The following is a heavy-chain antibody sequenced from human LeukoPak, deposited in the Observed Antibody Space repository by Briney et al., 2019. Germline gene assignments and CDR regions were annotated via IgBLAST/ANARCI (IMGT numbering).Heavy chain of an antibody. CDR3: ARLGLGGMTRGDNYFDY. V-gene: IGHV4-59*01. Sequence: PSETLSLTCTVSGDSISSYYWSWIRQPPGKGLEWIGYIYHSGSTNYNPSLKSRATISVDTSKNQFSLKLSSVTAADTAVYYCARLGLGGMTRGDNYFDYWGQGTLVTVSS. D-gene: IGHD4-17*01. CDR1: GDSISSYY. CDR2: IYHSGST. J-gene: IGHJ4*02.